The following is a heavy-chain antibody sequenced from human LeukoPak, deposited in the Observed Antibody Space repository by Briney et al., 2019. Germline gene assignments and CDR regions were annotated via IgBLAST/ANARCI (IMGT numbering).Heavy chain of an antibody. V-gene: IGHV4-61*02. Sequence: SSETLSLTCTVSGGSISSGSYSWSWIRQPAGKGLEWIGRIYTSGSTNYNPSLKSRVTISVDTSKNQFSLKLSSVTAADTAVYYCARTYYDFWSGYFSYMDVWGKGTTVTVSS. D-gene: IGHD3-3*01. CDR3: ARTYYDFWSGYFSYMDV. CDR1: GGSISSGSYS. CDR2: IYTSGST. J-gene: IGHJ6*03.